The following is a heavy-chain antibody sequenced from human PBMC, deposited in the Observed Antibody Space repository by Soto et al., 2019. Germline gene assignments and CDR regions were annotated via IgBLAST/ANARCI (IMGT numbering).Heavy chain of an antibody. CDR3: ARGVVVVPAAMPYYYYMDV. V-gene: IGHV4-34*01. D-gene: IGHD2-2*01. J-gene: IGHJ6*03. CDR2: INHSGST. Sequence: SETLSLTCAVYGGSFSGYYWSWIRQPPGKWLEWIGEINHSGSTNYNPSLKSRVTISVDTSKNQFSLKLSSVTAADTAVYYCARGVVVVPAAMPYYYYMDVWGKGTTVTVSS. CDR1: GGSFSGYY.